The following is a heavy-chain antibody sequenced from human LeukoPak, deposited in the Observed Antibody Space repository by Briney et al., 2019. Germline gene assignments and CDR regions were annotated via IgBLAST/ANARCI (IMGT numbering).Heavy chain of an antibody. D-gene: IGHD3-22*01. CDR1: GYFFPNFY. Sequence: GASVKVSCKASGYFFPNFYMHWVRQAPGQGLEWMRIINPGGGNTRYAQKFQGRVTQSMHRSTSRVYMDGSSLTSEDTAVYYCARDLGTYYFDPKGGGAFDIWGQGTMVTVSS. J-gene: IGHJ3*02. CDR2: INPGGGNT. V-gene: IGHV1-46*01. CDR3: ARDLGTYYFDPKGGGAFDI.